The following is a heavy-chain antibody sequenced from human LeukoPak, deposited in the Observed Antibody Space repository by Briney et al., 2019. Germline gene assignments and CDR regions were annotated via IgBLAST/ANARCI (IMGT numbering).Heavy chain of an antibody. CDR1: GFTVSSNY. Sequence: GGSXRLSCAASGFTVSSNYMSWVRQAPGKGLVWVSLIYSGGSTYYADSVKGRFTISRDNSKNTLYLQMNSLRAEDTAVYYCAAYSSCDYWGQGTLVTVSS. V-gene: IGHV3-53*01. J-gene: IGHJ4*02. CDR3: AAYSSCDY. CDR2: IYSGGST. D-gene: IGHD6-6*01.